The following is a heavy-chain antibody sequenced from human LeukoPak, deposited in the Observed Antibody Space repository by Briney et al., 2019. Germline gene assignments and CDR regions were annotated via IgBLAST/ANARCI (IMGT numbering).Heavy chain of an antibody. CDR1: GYTFSNYA. Sequence: ASVKVSCKASGYTFSNYAMHWVRQAPGQSLEWMGWISAGQGDTKYSQNFQGRVTITRDTSASTAYMELSSLRSEDTAMYYCARGSLSSRDFDYWGQGSLITVSS. J-gene: IGHJ4*02. D-gene: IGHD6-13*01. CDR2: ISAGQGDT. V-gene: IGHV1-3*01. CDR3: ARGSLSSRDFDY.